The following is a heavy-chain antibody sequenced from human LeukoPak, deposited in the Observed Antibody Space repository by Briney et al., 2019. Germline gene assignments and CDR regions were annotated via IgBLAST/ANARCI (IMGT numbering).Heavy chain of an antibody. CDR3: GVAMVRGSPFDY. V-gene: IGHV3-20*04. Sequence: GGSLRLSCSASGFSIDDYGMSWVRQAPGKGLEWVSGMNWNGGSTGYADSVKGRFTISKDNAKNSLYLQMNSLRAEDTAIYFCGVAMVRGSPFDYWGQGSLVIVSS. D-gene: IGHD3-10*01. J-gene: IGHJ4*02. CDR2: MNWNGGST. CDR1: GFSIDDYG.